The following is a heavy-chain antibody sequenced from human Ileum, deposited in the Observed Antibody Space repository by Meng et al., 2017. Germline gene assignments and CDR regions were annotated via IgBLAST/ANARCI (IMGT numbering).Heavy chain of an antibody. Sequence: LSVSRGVWVKHPGSLSLSSSMSGGAILTSNWRYWVRQPPGKGLEWLGGIHSTSGTNYNPSLKSRVAMSVDKDKNKFALILPCGTAADTAVYYCARDPYSGGPGDYWGQGTLVTVSS. J-gene: IGHJ4*02. CDR1: GGAILTSNW. CDR2: IHSTSGT. V-gene: IGHV4-4*03. D-gene: IGHD1-26*01. CDR3: ARDPYSGGPGDY.